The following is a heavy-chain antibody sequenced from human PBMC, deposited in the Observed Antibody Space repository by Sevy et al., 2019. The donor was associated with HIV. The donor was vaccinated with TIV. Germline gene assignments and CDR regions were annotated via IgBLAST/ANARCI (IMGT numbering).Heavy chain of an antibody. J-gene: IGHJ3*02. CDR3: ARGKPSRFTLFRGDLDI. Sequence: LSLTCAASGFTFSSYGMHWVRQAPGKGLDWVALIWYDGTNKYYADSVKGRFTISRDNSKNTLYLQMNSLRAEDTAVYYCARGKPSRFTLFRGDLDIWGQGTMVTVSS. V-gene: IGHV3-33*01. D-gene: IGHD3-10*01. CDR1: GFTFSSYG. CDR2: IWYDGTNK.